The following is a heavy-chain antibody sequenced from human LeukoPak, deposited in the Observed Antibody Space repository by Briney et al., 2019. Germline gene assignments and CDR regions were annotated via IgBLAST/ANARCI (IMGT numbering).Heavy chain of an antibody. CDR1: GDSISSYY. D-gene: IGHD3-10*01. Sequence: SETLSLTCTVAGDSISSYYWSWIRQTPGKGLEWIGYIHTNGRTNYSPSLKSRVTMSVDSSKNQLSLMLSSVTAADTAVYYCTRRAPTSYGHYLDSWGQGTLVTVSS. V-gene: IGHV4-4*09. CDR3: TRRAPTSYGHYLDS. CDR2: IHTNGRT. J-gene: IGHJ4*02.